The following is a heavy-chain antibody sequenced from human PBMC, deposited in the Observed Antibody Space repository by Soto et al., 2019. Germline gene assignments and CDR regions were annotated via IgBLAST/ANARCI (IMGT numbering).Heavy chain of an antibody. V-gene: IGHV4-34*01. J-gene: IGHJ6*02. Sequence: SETLSLTCAVYGGSFSGYYWSWIRQPPGKGLEWIGEINHSGSTNYNPSLKSRVTISVDTSKNQFSLKLSSVTAADTAVYYCATGQPQGMDVWGQRTTVTVSS. CDR3: ATGQPQGMDV. CDR1: GGSFSGYY. CDR2: INHSGST. D-gene: IGHD2-2*01.